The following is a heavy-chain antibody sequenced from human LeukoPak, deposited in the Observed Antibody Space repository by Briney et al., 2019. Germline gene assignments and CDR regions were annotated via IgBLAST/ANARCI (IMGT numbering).Heavy chain of an antibody. V-gene: IGHV3-23*01. CDR2: IGGSGHST. CDR3: ARGHLDAFDI. J-gene: IGHJ3*02. Sequence: GGSLRLSCVGSGFNFSSHGMNWVRQSPRKGLEWVSAIGGSGHSTHYAGSVQGRFTISRENAKNSLYLQMNSLRAGDTAVYYCARGHLDAFDIWGQGTMVTVSS. CDR1: GFNFSSHG.